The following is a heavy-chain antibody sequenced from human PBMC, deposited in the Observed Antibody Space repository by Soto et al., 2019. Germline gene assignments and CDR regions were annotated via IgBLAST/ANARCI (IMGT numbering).Heavy chain of an antibody. V-gene: IGHV1-69*01. J-gene: IGHJ4*02. D-gene: IGHD6-25*01. CDR3: ARVPVYSSAMRAPLAY. CDR2: IIPIFGTA. Sequence: QVQLVQSGAEVKKPGSSVKVSCKASGGTFSSYAISWVRQAPGQGLEWMGGIIPIFGTANYAQKFQGRVTITADESTSTAYMELSSLRSEDTAVYYCARVPVYSSAMRAPLAYWGQGTLVTVSS. CDR1: GGTFSSYA.